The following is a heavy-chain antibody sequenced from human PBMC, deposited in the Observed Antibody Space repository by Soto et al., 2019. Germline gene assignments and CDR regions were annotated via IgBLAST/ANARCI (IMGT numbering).Heavy chain of an antibody. D-gene: IGHD2-21*02. CDR2: INANSGGS. J-gene: IGHJ4*02. CDR3: ARPAYCGGDCYYYFDN. Sequence: ASVKVSCKTSRYTFTDYYMHWLRQAPAQGLEWLGWINANSGGSVYAQQFQGRVTMTRDTSISTAYMELSGLTSDDTAVYYCARPAYCGGDCYYYFDNWGQGTLVTVSS. CDR1: RYTFTDYY. V-gene: IGHV1-2*02.